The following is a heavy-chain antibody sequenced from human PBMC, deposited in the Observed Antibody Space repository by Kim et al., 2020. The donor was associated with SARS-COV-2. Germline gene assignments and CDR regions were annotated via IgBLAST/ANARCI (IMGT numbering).Heavy chain of an antibody. CDR3: ARRYSSGWFYDY. Sequence: YYNASRKGRVPMSVDTSKNQFSLKLSSVTAADTAIYYCARRYSSGWFYDYWGQGTLVSVSS. V-gene: IGHV4-39*01. J-gene: IGHJ4*02. D-gene: IGHD6-19*01.